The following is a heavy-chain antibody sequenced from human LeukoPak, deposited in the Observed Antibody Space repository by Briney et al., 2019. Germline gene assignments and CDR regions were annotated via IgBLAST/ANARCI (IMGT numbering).Heavy chain of an antibody. J-gene: IGHJ4*02. D-gene: IGHD1-26*01. CDR2: IYYSGST. V-gene: IGHV4-59*01. Sequence: SETLSLTCTVPGGSISSYYWSWIRQPPGKGLEWIGYIYYSGSTNYNPSLKSRVTISVDTSKNQFSLKLSSVTAADTAVYYCVRLGGSGVNWGQGTLVTVSS. CDR3: VRLGGSGVN. CDR1: GGSISSYY.